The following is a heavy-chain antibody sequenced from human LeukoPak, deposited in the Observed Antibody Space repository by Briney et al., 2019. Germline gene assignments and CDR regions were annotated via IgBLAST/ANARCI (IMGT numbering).Heavy chain of an antibody. CDR1: GYTFTGYY. J-gene: IGHJ2*01. D-gene: IGHD6-13*01. Sequence: ASVKVSCKASGYTFTGYYMHWVRQAPGQGLEWMGWINPNSGGTNYAQKFQGWVTMTRDTSISTAYMELSRLRSDDTAVYYCARDTAAGTLYFDLWGRGTLVTVSS. V-gene: IGHV1-2*04. CDR2: INPNSGGT. CDR3: ARDTAAGTLYFDL.